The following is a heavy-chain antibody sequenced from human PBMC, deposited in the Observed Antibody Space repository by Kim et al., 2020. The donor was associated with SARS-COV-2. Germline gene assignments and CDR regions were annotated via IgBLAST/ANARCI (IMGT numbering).Heavy chain of an antibody. Sequence: GGSLRLSCEASGFTFSTYAMHWVRQAPGKGLEWVASISDDGRKKDYADSVRGRFSVSRDDSENTLYLQMSGLRPDDTAVYFCAKDMDYDSSGIDMWGQGT. CDR2: ISDDGRKK. CDR3: AKDMDYDSSGIDM. CDR1: GFTFSTYA. V-gene: IGHV3-30*18. J-gene: IGHJ3*02. D-gene: IGHD3-22*01.